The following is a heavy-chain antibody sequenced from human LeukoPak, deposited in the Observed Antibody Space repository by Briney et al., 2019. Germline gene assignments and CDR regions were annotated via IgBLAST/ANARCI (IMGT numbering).Heavy chain of an antibody. V-gene: IGHV3-48*03. CDR1: GSTFSSYE. CDR3: ASDSSSSDTPAYYYGMDV. CDR2: ISSSGSTI. D-gene: IGHD6-13*01. J-gene: IGHJ6*02. Sequence: PGGSLRLSCAASGSTFSSYEMNWVRQAPGKGLEWVSYISSSGSTIYYADFVKGRFTISRDNAKNSLYLQMNSLRAEDTAVYYCASDSSSSDTPAYYYGMDVWGQGTTVTVSS.